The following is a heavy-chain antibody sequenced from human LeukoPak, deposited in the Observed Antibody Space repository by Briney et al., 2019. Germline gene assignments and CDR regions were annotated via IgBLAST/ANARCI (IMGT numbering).Heavy chain of an antibody. D-gene: IGHD2-2*01. V-gene: IGHV1-69*06. CDR2: IMHMFGKT. CDR1: GGTFSSYD. CDR3: AGGRTDIVVVPATLPNYYFDY. Sequence: ASVKVSCKASGGTFSSYDISWVRQAPGQGLEWMGGIMHMFGKTNYAQKVQGRVSTTADKATSTAYMELSSLRSEDTAVYYCAGGRTDIVVVPATLPNYYFDYWGQGTLVTVSS. J-gene: IGHJ4*02.